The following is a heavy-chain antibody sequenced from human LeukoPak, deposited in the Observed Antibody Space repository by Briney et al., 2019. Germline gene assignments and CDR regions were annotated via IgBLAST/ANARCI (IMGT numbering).Heavy chain of an antibody. J-gene: IGHJ6*03. D-gene: IGHD5-18*01. CDR3: AREGLSKDTSMAMLTYIYYYMDV. V-gene: IGHV3-48*01. CDR1: GFTFRSYS. Sequence: GGSLRLSCAASGFTFRSYSMNWVRQAPGKGLEWVSAISGSGGSTYYADSVKGRFTISRDNAENSLYLQMNSLRGEDTAIYYCAREGLSKDTSMAMLTYIYYYMDVWGKGTAVTVS. CDR2: ISGSGGST.